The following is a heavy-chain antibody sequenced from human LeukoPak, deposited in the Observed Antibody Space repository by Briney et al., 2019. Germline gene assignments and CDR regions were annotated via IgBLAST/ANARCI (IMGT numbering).Heavy chain of an antibody. Sequence: PGGSLRLSCAASGFTFSSYAMHWLRQAPGKGLEWVAVISFDASYKYYADSVKGRFTISRDNSKNTLYLQMNSLRAEDTAVYYCARDEIVTKYYFDYWGQGTLVTVSS. V-gene: IGHV3-30*04. J-gene: IGHJ4*02. CDR2: ISFDASYK. CDR1: GFTFSSYA. D-gene: IGHD1-26*01. CDR3: ARDEIVTKYYFDY.